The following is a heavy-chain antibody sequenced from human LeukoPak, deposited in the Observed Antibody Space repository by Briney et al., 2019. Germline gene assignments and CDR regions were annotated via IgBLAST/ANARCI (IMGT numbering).Heavy chain of an antibody. D-gene: IGHD1-26*01. CDR2: ISSSGTA. V-gene: IGHV3-11*01. Sequence: GGSLRLSCAASGFTFTDYYMAWIRQAPGKGLEWVSYISSSGTAYHADSVKGRFIIYRDNDKSSVHLQMNTLRAEDTAIYYCVRSKWELGYWGQGTLVTVSS. J-gene: IGHJ4*02. CDR1: GFTFTDYY. CDR3: VRSKWELGY.